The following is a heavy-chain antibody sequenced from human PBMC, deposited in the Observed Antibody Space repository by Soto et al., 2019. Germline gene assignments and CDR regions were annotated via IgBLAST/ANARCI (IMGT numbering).Heavy chain of an antibody. V-gene: IGHV4-30-4*01. D-gene: IGHD2-21*02. CDR1: GGSISSGDYY. Sequence: QVQLQESGPGLVKPSQTLSLTCTVSGGSISSGDYYWSWIRQPPGKGLEWIGYISYSGSTHYPPSLTSRVPVSVHPSEIPFSLKLSSVTAADTAVYYWARTAWGDKGWCAPWGQGALVTVSS. CDR3: ARTAWGDKGWCAP. J-gene: IGHJ5*02. CDR2: ISYSGST.